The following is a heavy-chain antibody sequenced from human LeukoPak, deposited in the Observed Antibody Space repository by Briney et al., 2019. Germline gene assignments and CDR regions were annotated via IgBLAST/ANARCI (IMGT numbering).Heavy chain of an antibody. D-gene: IGHD6-25*01. Sequence: SETLSLTCTVSGGSISSYYWSWIRQPPGKGLEWIGYIYYSGGTNYNPSLKSRVTISVDTSKNQFSLKLSSVTAADTAVYYCARVAAGDYYYYYYMDVWGKGTTVTVSS. J-gene: IGHJ6*03. V-gene: IGHV4-59*01. CDR1: GGSISSYY. CDR2: IYYSGGT. CDR3: ARVAAGDYYYYYYMDV.